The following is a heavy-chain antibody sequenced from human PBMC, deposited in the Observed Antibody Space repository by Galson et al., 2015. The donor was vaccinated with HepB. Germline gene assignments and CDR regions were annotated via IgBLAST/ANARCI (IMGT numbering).Heavy chain of an antibody. Sequence: SLRLSCAASGFPFSTYTMSWVRQAPGKGLEWVSAISGSGGTTYYADSVRGRLTISRDNTKRTLYLQMNRLRGEDTALYYCAKDRNSTSPGTYGMDVWGQGTTVTVFS. CDR2: ISGSGGTT. CDR1: GFPFSTYT. J-gene: IGHJ6*02. D-gene: IGHD6-6*01. CDR3: AKDRNSTSPGTYGMDV. V-gene: IGHV3-23*01.